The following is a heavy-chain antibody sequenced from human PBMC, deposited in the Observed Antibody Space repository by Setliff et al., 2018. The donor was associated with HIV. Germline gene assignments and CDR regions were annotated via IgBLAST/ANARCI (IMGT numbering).Heavy chain of an antibody. CDR2: ISGSGGST. CDR3: AKDSRRGDAYNVGVFDF. Sequence: GGSLRLSCAASGFTFSSYAMSWVRQAPGKGLEWVSAISGSGGSTYYADSVKGRFTISRDNSKNTLYLQMNSLRAEDTAVYYCAKDSRRGDAYNVGVFDFWGQGTMVTVSS. CDR1: GFTFSSYA. D-gene: IGHD3-10*01. V-gene: IGHV3-23*01. J-gene: IGHJ3*01.